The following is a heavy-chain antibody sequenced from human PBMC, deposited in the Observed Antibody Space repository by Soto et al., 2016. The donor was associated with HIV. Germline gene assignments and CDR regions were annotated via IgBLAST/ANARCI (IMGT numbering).Heavy chain of an antibody. CDR1: GYTFTAYY. D-gene: IGHD4-17*01. CDR3: VRTYGDEPHFDC. Sequence: QVQLVQSGAEVKKPGASVKVSCKTSGYTFTAYYMQWVRQAPGQGLEWMGWINPNSGGTKYAQKFQGRVTMTMDTAISTAYMELSRLRSDDTAVYYCVRTYGDEPHFDCWGQGTLVTVSS. J-gene: IGHJ4*02. CDR2: INPNSGGT. V-gene: IGHV1-2*02.